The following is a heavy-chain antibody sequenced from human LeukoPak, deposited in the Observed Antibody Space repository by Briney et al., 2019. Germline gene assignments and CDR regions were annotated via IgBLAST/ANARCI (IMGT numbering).Heavy chain of an antibody. V-gene: IGHV3-30*06. D-gene: IGHD3-9*01. J-gene: IGHJ5*02. CDR2: ISDDGNNK. CDR3: ARGASHYNILTGYFMGDWFDP. CDR1: GFTFSSYA. Sequence: GGSLRLSCAASGFTFSSYAMHWVRQAPGKGLEWVAIISDDGNNKGYADSVTGRFTISRDNSKNTLSLQMGSLTAEDTAVYYCARGASHYNILTGYFMGDWFDPWGQGTLVTVSS.